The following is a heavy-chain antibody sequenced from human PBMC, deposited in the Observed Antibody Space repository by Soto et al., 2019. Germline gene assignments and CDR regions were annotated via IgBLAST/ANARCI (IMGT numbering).Heavy chain of an antibody. CDR2: INHSGST. CDR1: GGSFSGYY. Sequence: SETLSLTCAVYGGSFSGYYWSWIRQPPGKGLEWIGEINHSGSTNYNPSLKSRVTISVDTSENQFSLKLSSVTAADTAVYYCAGGPTKYNWNPKYYFDYWGQGTLVTVSS. J-gene: IGHJ4*02. CDR3: AGGPTKYNWNPKYYFDY. V-gene: IGHV4-34*01. D-gene: IGHD1-20*01.